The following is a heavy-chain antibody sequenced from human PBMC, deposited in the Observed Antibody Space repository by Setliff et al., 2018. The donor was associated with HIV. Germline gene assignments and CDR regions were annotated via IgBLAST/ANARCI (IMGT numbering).Heavy chain of an antibody. V-gene: IGHV1-69-2*01. CDR3: ARGAYPQVHFDY. CDR2: IDPEDDET. CDR1: GYTFTDYY. J-gene: IGHJ4*02. Sequence: ASVKVSCKVSGYTFTDYYLHWVQQAPGKGLEWVGLIDPEDDETLFAEKLQGRVTMTTDTSTSTAYMELRSLRSDDTAVYYCARGAYPQVHFDYWGQGTLVTVSS.